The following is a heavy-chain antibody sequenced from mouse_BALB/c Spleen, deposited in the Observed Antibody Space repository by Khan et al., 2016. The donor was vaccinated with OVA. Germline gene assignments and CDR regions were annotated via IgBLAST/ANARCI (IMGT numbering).Heavy chain of an antibody. CDR1: GFTFSSYA. CDR3: ARDYYDSRGALDY. V-gene: IGHV5-9-1*01. CDR2: ISSGANYT. D-gene: IGHD1-1*01. Sequence: EVELVASGGGLVKPGGSLKLSCAASGFTFSSYAMSWVRQTPEKRLEWVATISSGANYTYFPDSVKGRFTISRDNAKNTLYLQMSSLRSEDTAMXYCARDYYDSRGALDYWVQGTSVTVSS. J-gene: IGHJ4*01.